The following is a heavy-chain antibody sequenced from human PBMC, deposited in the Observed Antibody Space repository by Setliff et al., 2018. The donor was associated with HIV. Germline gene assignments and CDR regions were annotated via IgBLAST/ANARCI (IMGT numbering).Heavy chain of an antibody. CDR2: IDYSGSA. D-gene: IGHD5-18*01. V-gene: IGHV4-31*03. J-gene: IGHJ4*01. CDR3: AREGKTALVTKYFDY. Sequence: SETLSLTCTVSSRSISSGTYYWSWIRQYPGKGLEWIGYIDYSGSAFYNPSLKSRITISRDTSKNQFSLKMNSVTAADTAVYYCAREGKTALVTKYFDYWGHGKLVTVSS. CDR1: SRSISSGTYY.